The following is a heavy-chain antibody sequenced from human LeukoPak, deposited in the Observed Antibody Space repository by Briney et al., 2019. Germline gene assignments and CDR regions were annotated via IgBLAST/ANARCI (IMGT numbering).Heavy chain of an antibody. CDR2: IKGDGSVQ. Sequence: PGGSLRLSCVASGFTFSTSWMNWVRQAPGKGLEWVANIKGDGSVQSYVDSVKGRFTISRDNAKNSLFLQMNSLRAEDTAVYYCARRLRIEGGTRRGDALDMWGQGTMVTVSS. J-gene: IGHJ3*02. D-gene: IGHD1-26*01. V-gene: IGHV3-7*02. CDR3: ARRLRIEGGTRRGDALDM. CDR1: GFTFSTSW.